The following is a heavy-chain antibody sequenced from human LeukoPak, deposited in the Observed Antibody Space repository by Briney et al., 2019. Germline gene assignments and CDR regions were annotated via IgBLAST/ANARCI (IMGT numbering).Heavy chain of an antibody. CDR2: ILHTEST. V-gene: IGHV4-4*02. CDR1: GGSISSGNW. D-gene: IGHD6-13*01. J-gene: IGHJ6*02. CDR3: ARHDNIAAFRNGMDV. Sequence: PSETLSLTCAVSGGSISSGNWWSWVRQPPGKGLEWIGEILHTESTNYNPSLKSRVTMSVDKSKNQFSLRVTSVTAADTAVYYCARHDNIAAFRNGMDVWGQGTTVTVSS.